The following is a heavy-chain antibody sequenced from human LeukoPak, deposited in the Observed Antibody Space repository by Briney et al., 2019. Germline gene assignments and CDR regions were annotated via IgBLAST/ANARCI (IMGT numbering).Heavy chain of an antibody. CDR2: ISNSGSGT. V-gene: IGHV3-23*01. D-gene: IGHD3-22*01. CDR3: VGGYYCNY. CDR1: GFTFSSYA. J-gene: IGHJ4*02. Sequence: GGSLRLSCAASGFTFSSYAMNWVRQAPGKGLEWVSLISNSGSGTYYADSVKGRFTISSDNSKNTVNLQMNSLRDEDTAVYYCVGGYYCNYWGQGTLVTVSS.